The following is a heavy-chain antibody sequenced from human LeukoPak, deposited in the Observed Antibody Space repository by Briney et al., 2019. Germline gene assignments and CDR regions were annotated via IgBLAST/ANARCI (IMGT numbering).Heavy chain of an antibody. V-gene: IGHV3-9*01. CDR2: ISWNSGSV. CDR3: ATSLKMGYYTEFDY. Sequence: PGGSLRLSCAASGFTFDDYAMHWVRQAPGKGLEWVSGISWNSGSVGYADSVKGRFTISRDNAKNSLYLQMNSLRAEDTALYYCATSLKMGYYTEFDYWGQGTLVTVSS. CDR1: GFTFDDYA. J-gene: IGHJ4*02. D-gene: IGHD3-22*01.